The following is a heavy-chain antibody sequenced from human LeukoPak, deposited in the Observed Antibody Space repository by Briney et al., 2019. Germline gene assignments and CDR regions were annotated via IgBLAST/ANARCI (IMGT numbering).Heavy chain of an antibody. Sequence: GGSLRLSCAASGVTFNNYWMTWVRQAPEKGLEWVASIKQDGSEKYYVDSVKGRFTISRDNAKNSLYLQMNSLRAEDTAVYYCASPEWLPDSIDIWGQGTMVTVSS. V-gene: IGHV3-7*01. CDR1: GVTFNNYW. CDR2: IKQDGSEK. J-gene: IGHJ3*02. CDR3: ASPEWLPDSIDI. D-gene: IGHD3-3*01.